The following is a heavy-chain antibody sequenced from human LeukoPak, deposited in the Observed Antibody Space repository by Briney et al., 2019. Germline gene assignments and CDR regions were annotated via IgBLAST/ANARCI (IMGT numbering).Heavy chain of an antibody. Sequence: SETLSLTCAAYGGSFSGYYWSWIRQPPGKGLEWIGEINHSGSTNYNPSLKSRVTISVDTSKNQFSLKLSSVTAADTAVYYCARGASYSSGWHYYYYMDVWGKGTTVTVSS. CDR1: GGSFSGYY. J-gene: IGHJ6*03. CDR2: INHSGST. D-gene: IGHD6-19*01. V-gene: IGHV4-34*01. CDR3: ARGASYSSGWHYYYYMDV.